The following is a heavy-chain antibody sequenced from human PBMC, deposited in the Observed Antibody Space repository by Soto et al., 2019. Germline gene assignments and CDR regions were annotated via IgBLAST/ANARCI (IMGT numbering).Heavy chain of an antibody. CDR2: IYPGDSDT. CDR3: ARRFAYYYDSSGYYSSFNFDY. J-gene: IGHJ4*02. CDR1: GYSFTSYW. D-gene: IGHD3-22*01. Sequence: PGESLKISCKGSGYSFTSYWIGWVRQMPGKGLEWMGIIYPGDSDTRYSPSFQGRVTISADKSISTAYLQWSSLKASDTAMYYCARRFAYYYDSSGYYSSFNFDYWGQGTLVTVSS. V-gene: IGHV5-51*03.